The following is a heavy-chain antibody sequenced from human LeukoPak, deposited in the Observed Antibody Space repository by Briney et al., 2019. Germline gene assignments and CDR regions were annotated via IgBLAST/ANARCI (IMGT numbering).Heavy chain of an antibody. D-gene: IGHD3-22*01. J-gene: IGHJ4*02. Sequence: GGSLRLSCAASGFTFSSYAMHWVRQAPGKGLEYVSAISSNGGSTYYANSVKGRFTISRHNSKNTLYLQMNSLRAEDTAVYYCARAFTYYYDSSGYYYDYWGQGTLVTVSS. CDR2: ISSNGGST. CDR1: GFTFSSYA. CDR3: ARAFTYYYDSSGYYYDY. V-gene: IGHV3-64*01.